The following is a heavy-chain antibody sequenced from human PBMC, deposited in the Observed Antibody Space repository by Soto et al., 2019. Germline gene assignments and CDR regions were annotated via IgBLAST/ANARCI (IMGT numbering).Heavy chain of an antibody. CDR2: ISVYNGNT. D-gene: IGHD2-15*01. Sequence: QVQLVQSGAEVKKPRASLKVSCKASGYTFTTYGLSWVRQAPGQGLEWMGWISVYNGNTHYARAFEGRVTMTTDTSTSTACMELRSLRSDDTAVYYCARDREAARPGWFDPWGQGTLVTVSS. V-gene: IGHV1-18*04. J-gene: IGHJ5*02. CDR1: GYTFTTYG. CDR3: ARDREAARPGWFDP.